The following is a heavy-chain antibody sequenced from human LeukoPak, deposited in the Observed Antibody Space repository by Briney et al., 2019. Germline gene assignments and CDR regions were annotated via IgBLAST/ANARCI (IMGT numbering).Heavy chain of an antibody. J-gene: IGHJ4*02. CDR3: ARDSGSHEFDY. CDR1: GGSISGYY. CDR2: IYHTGST. V-gene: IGHV4-38-2*02. Sequence: SETLSLTCTVSGGSISGYYWGWIRQPPGKGLEWIGSIYHTGSTYSNPSLKSRVTISVDTSKNQFSLRLSSVTAADTAVYYCARDSGSHEFDYWGQGTLVTVSS. D-gene: IGHD1-26*01.